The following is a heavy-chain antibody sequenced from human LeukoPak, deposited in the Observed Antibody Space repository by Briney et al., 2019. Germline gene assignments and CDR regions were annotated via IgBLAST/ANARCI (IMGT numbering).Heavy chain of an antibody. J-gene: IGHJ4*02. V-gene: IGHV1-18*01. D-gene: IGHD2-21*01. CDR3: ARLNVAYYYFDY. Sequence: ASVKVSCKASGYTFTSYGISWVRQARGQGLEWMGWISAYNGNTNYAQKLQGRVTMTTDTSTSTAYMELRSLRSDDTAVYYCARLNVAYYYFDYWGQGTLVTVSS. CDR1: GYTFTSYG. CDR2: ISAYNGNT.